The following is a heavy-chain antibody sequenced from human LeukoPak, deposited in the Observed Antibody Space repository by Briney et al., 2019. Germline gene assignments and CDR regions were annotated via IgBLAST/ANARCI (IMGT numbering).Heavy chain of an antibody. CDR2: ISAYNGNT. CDR3: ARVARYSGCFGDFDY. CDR1: GYTFTSYG. V-gene: IGHV1-18*01. Sequence: ASVKVSCKASGYTFTSYGISWVRQAPGQGLEWMGWISAYNGNTNYAQKLQGRVTMTTDTSTSTAYMELRSLRSDDTAVYYCARVARYSGCFGDFDYWGQGTLVTVSS. J-gene: IGHJ4*02. D-gene: IGHD5-12*01.